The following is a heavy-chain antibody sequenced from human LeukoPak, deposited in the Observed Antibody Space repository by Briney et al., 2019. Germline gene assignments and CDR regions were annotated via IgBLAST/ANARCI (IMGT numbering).Heavy chain of an antibody. CDR1: GYRFLNHY. J-gene: IGHJ5*02. CDR2: LRPGDGRT. D-gene: IGHD4-17*01. Sequence: ASVKVSCKPSGYRFLNHYIHWVRQAPGQGGKWLWVLRPGDGRTSYAQNLHARVSLTTDTSTGTAYMELRSLRSEDTAVYYCSRTVNSWFDPWGQGTPVTVGS. V-gene: IGHV1-46*04. CDR3: SRTVNSWFDP.